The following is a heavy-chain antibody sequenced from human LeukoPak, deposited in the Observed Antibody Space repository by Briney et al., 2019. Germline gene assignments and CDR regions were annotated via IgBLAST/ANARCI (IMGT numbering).Heavy chain of an antibody. CDR1: GGSISGGGYY. J-gene: IGHJ3*02. CDR2: IYYSGST. V-gene: IGHV4-31*03. Sequence: SETLSLTCTVSGGSISGGGYYWSWIRQHPGKGLEWIGYIYYSGSTYYNPSLKSRVTISVDTSKNQFSLKLSSVTAADTAVYYCARAAWTLNAFDIWGQGTMVTVSS. CDR3: ARAAWTLNAFDI. D-gene: IGHD3/OR15-3a*01.